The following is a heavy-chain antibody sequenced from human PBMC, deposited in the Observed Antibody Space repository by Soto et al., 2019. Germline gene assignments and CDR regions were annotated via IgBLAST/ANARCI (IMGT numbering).Heavy chain of an antibody. CDR1: GVSIRSYF. CDR3: VRDVGGSGWFAP. Sequence: SETVSLTCTVSGVSIRSYFWSWIRQPAGKGLEWIGRIYSSGTTNYNPSLKSRVTMSVDMSKSQFSLNVRSVTAADAAVYYCVRDVGGSGWFAPWGQGTLVTVSS. J-gene: IGHJ5*02. CDR2: IYSSGTT. V-gene: IGHV4-4*07.